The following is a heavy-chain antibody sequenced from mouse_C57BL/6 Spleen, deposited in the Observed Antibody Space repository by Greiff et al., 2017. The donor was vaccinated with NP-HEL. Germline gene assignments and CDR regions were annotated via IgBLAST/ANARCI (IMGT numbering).Heavy chain of an antibody. CDR2: IHPNSGST. CDR3: ARGYYDYDGVAY. Sequence: QVQLQQPGAELVKPGASVKLSCKASGYTFTSYWMHWVKQRPGQGLEWIGMIHPNSGSTNYNEKFKRKATLTVDKSSSTAYMQLSSLTSEDSAVYYCARGYYDYDGVAYWGQGTLVTVSA. V-gene: IGHV1-64*01. J-gene: IGHJ3*01. CDR1: GYTFTSYW. D-gene: IGHD2-4*01.